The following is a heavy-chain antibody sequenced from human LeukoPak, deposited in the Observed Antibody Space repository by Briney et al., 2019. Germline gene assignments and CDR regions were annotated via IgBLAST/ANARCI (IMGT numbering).Heavy chain of an antibody. V-gene: IGHV3-48*01. CDR2: ITDGSDTK. Sequence: GGSLRLSCAASGFFFDSYSLNWVRQAPGKGLEWISYITDGSDTKYYAESVEGRFTISRDNAKKSLYLQMNSLRVEDTAVYYCVGRLAGADYWGQGTLVTVSS. J-gene: IGHJ4*02. D-gene: IGHD6-19*01. CDR1: GFFFDSYS. CDR3: VGRLAGADY.